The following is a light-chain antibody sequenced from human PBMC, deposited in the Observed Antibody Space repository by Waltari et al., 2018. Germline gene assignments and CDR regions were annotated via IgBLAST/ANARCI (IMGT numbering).Light chain of an antibody. J-gene: IGKJ4*01. V-gene: IGKV3-15*01. CDR2: GAS. CDR1: QSVSSN. Sequence: EIGMTQSPATLSVSPGERATLSCRASQSVSSNLAWYQQKPGQAPRLLIYGASTRATGIPARFSGSGSGTEFTLTISSMQSEDFAVYYCQQYNNWPLLTFGGGTKVEIK. CDR3: QQYNNWPLLT.